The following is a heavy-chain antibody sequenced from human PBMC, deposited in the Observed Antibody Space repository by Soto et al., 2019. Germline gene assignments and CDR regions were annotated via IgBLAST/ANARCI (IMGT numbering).Heavy chain of an antibody. V-gene: IGHV3-11*06. CDR2: ISSSSSYA. J-gene: IGHJ3*02. Sequence: GGSLRLSCAASGFTFSDYYMSWIRQAPGKGLEWVSYISSSSSYAHSADSVKGLFNISIDTDKNSLYLQMNCLRAEDMDVYFVARDNGGGYHDAFDIWGKGTMVTVSS. CDR3: ARDNGGGYHDAFDI. D-gene: IGHD2-2*01. CDR1: GFTFSDYY.